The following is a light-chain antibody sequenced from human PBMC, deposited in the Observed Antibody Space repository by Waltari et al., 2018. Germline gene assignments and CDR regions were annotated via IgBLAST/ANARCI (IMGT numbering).Light chain of an antibody. CDR1: QSISSW. CDR2: KAS. CDR3: LQFDSLWT. Sequence: ITCRASQSISSWLAWYQQKPGKAPKLLISKASILESGVPSRFSGSGFGTEFTLTISSLQPDDFATYYCLQFDSLWTFGQGTKVEIK. J-gene: IGKJ1*01. V-gene: IGKV1-5*03.